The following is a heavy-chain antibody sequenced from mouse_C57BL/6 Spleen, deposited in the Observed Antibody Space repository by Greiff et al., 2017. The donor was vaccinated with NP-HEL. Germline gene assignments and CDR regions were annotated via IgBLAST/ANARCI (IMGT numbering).Heavy chain of an antibody. CDR3: TRDGTSYYYAMDY. CDR1: GFTFSSYA. Sequence: EVMLVESGEGLVKPGGSLKLSCAASGFTFSSYAMYWVRQTPEKRLEWVAYISSGGDYIYYADTVKGRFTISRDNARNTLYRQMSSLKSEDTAMYYCTRDGTSYYYAMDYWGQGTSVTVSS. D-gene: IGHD1-2*01. CDR2: ISSGGDYI. J-gene: IGHJ4*01. V-gene: IGHV5-9-1*02.